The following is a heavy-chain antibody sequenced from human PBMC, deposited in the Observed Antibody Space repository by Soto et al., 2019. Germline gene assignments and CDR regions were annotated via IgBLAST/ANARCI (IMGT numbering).Heavy chain of an antibody. CDR2: VSAYNGER. CDR3: SRGTSIPASGDY. D-gene: IGHD6-6*01. J-gene: IGHJ4*01. Sequence: QVQLVQSGAEVKKPGASVKFSGKASGYTFTNYGINWVRQAPGQGLEWLGWVSAYNGERRYAQRVQARVIMTTDTSTTTAYMELRSLRSDDTAVYYCSRGTSIPASGDYWGQGTLVTVSS. V-gene: IGHV1-18*01. CDR1: GYTFTNYG.